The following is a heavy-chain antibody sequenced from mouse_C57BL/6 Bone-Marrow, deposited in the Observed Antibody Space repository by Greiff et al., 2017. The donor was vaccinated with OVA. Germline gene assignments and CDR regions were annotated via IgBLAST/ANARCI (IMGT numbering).Heavy chain of an antibody. CDR2: ISSGGDYI. D-gene: IGHD2-4*01. J-gene: IGHJ4*01. CDR3: TRADYDSYYYAMDY. V-gene: IGHV5-9-1*02. Sequence: EVQLKESGEGLVKPGGSLKLSCAASGFTFSSYAMSWVRQTPEKRLEWVAYISSGGDYIYYADTVKGRFTISRDNARNTLYLQMSSLKSEDTAMYYCTRADYDSYYYAMDYWGQGTSVTVSS. CDR1: GFTFSSYA.